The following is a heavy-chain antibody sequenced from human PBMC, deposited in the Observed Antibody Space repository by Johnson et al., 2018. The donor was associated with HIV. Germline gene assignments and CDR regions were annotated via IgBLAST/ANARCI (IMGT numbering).Heavy chain of an antibody. Sequence: VQLVESGGGLVQPGRSLRLSCAASGFTFDDYAMHWVRQAPGKGLEWVSGISWNSGSIGYADSVKGRFTISRDNSKNTLYLQMNSLRAEDTAVYYCARVVEGAFDSWGQGTMVTVSS. D-gene: IGHD3-3*01. CDR2: ISWNSGSI. V-gene: IGHV3-9*01. CDR1: GFTFDDYA. J-gene: IGHJ3*02. CDR3: ARVVEGAFDS.